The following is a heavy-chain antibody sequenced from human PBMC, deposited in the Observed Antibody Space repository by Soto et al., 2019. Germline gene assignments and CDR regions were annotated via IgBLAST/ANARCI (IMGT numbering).Heavy chain of an antibody. V-gene: IGHV4-34*01. J-gene: IGHJ4*02. Sequence: SETLSLTCAVYGGSFRGYYWTWIRQPSGKGLEWIGEINHSGSTKYNPSLKSRVTISVDTSKNQFSLHLSSVTAADTAVYYCARAKEAAAGTWYFDSWGQGTLVTVSS. D-gene: IGHD6-13*01. CDR2: INHSGST. CDR1: GGSFRGYY. CDR3: ARAKEAAAGTWYFDS.